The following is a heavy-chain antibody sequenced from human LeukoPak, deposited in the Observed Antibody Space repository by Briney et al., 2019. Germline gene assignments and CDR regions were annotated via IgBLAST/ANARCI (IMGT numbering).Heavy chain of an antibody. D-gene: IGHD6-19*01. CDR2: ISSSGSTI. CDR3: ARGGFSSGWISICYFDY. J-gene: IGHJ4*02. Sequence: GGSLRLSCAASGFTFSSYEMNWVRQAPGKGLEWVSYISSSGSTIYYADSVKGRFTISRDNAKNSLYLQMNSLRAEDTAVYYCARGGFSSGWISICYFDYWGQGTLVTVSS. V-gene: IGHV3-48*03. CDR1: GFTFSSYE.